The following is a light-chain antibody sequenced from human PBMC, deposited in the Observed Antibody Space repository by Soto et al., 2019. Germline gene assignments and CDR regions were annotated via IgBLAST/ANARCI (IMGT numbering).Light chain of an antibody. CDR2: GAS. CDR1: QNVDNNF. J-gene: IGKJ2*01. Sequence: ENVLTQSPGTLSLSPGERATLSCRASQNVDNNFIAWYQHNPGQPPRLLIFGASIRAAGIPDRFSGSGSGTDFTLSISRLEPEDFVVYHCQQYGSLPYTFGQGTKLDI. V-gene: IGKV3-20*01. CDR3: QQYGSLPYT.